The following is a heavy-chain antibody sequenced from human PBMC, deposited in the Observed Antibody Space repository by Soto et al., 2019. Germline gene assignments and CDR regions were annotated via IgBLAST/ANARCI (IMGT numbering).Heavy chain of an antibody. V-gene: IGHV3-30-3*01. J-gene: IGHJ4*02. D-gene: IGHD2-21*02. CDR1: GFTFSSYA. Sequence: HPGGSLRLSCAASGFTFSSYAMHWVRQAPGKGLEWVAVISYDGSNKYYADSVKGRFTISRDNSKNTLYLQMNSLRAEDTAVYYCARDHNSGRETAIGIPLDYWGQGTLVTVSS. CDR2: ISYDGSNK. CDR3: ARDHNSGRETAIGIPLDY.